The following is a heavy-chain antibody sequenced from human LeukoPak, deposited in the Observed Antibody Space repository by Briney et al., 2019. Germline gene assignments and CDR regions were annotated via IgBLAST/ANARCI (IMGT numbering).Heavy chain of an antibody. J-gene: IGHJ3*02. CDR1: GGSISTYY. V-gene: IGHV4-59*01. CDR2: IYYSGST. D-gene: IGHD4-17*01. Sequence: SETLFLTCTVFGGSISTYYWSWIRQPPGKGLEWIGYIYYSGSTNYNPSLKSRVTISVDTSKNQFSLKVSSVTAADTGVYYCARVSLDYGDALDIWGQGTMVTVSS. CDR3: ARVSLDYGDALDI.